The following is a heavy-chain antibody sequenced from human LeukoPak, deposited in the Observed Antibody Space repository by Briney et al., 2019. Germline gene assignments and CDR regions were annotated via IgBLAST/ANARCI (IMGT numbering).Heavy chain of an antibody. CDR3: ARKPFYGSGIGH. CDR2: ISDSGSPI. CDR1: GFTFSSYE. Sequence: GGSLRLSCEASGFTFSSYEMNWVRQAPGKGLEWVSYISDSGSPIYYADSVKGRFTISRDNAKNSLHLQMNSLRAEDTAVYYCARKPFYGSGIGHWGQGTLVTVSS. V-gene: IGHV3-48*03. D-gene: IGHD3-10*01. J-gene: IGHJ4*02.